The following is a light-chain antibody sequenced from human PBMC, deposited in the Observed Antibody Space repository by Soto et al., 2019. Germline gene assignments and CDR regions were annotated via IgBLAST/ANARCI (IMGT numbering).Light chain of an antibody. Sequence: IVLTQSPGTLSLSPGERATLSCRASQSVSSSYLAWYQQKPGQAPRLLIYGASSMATGIPDRLSGSGSGTDFSLTISRLEPEDFAVYYCQQYGSSPLFTFGPGTKVYIK. CDR3: QQYGSSPLFT. CDR2: GAS. V-gene: IGKV3-20*01. J-gene: IGKJ3*01. CDR1: QSVSSSY.